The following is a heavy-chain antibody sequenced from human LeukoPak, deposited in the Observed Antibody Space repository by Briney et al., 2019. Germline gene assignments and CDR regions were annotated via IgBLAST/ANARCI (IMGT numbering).Heavy chain of an antibody. J-gene: IGHJ5*02. CDR2: INPNSGGT. Sequence: GASVKVSCKASGYTFTGYYMHWVRQAPGQGLEWMGWINPNSGGTNYAQKFQGRVTMTRDTSISTAYMELSRLRSDDTAVYYCARVGYCSSTSCYGFDPWGQGTLVTVSS. CDR1: GYTFTGYY. V-gene: IGHV1-2*02. D-gene: IGHD2-2*01. CDR3: ARVGYCSSTSCYGFDP.